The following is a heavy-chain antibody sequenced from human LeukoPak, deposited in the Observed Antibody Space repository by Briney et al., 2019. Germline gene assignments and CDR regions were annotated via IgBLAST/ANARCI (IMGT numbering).Heavy chain of an antibody. J-gene: IGHJ4*02. V-gene: IGHV3-64*02. CDR3: TRGPGYDHVWGSFRADY. Sequence: GGSLRLSCAASGFIFNSYAMHWVRQAPGKGLEYVSAITSSGNNIFYADSVKGRFTISRDNSKNTLYLQMGSLRAEDMAVYYCTRGPGYDHVWGSFRADYWGQGTLVTVSS. CDR2: ITSSGNNI. CDR1: GFIFNSYA. D-gene: IGHD3-16*02.